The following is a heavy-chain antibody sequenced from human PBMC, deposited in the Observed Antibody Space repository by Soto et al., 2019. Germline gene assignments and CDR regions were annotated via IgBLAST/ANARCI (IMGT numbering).Heavy chain of an antibody. CDR3: ARKSFDAPLVFDY. J-gene: IGHJ4*02. CDR1: GGSISSVNW. D-gene: IGHD3-9*01. Sequence: PSETLSLTCAVSGGSISSVNWWTWVRQPPGKGLEWIGEIYHSGSTNYNPSLKSRVTISIDISKSQFSLRLTSVTAADTAVYYCARKSFDAPLVFDYWGQGTLVTVSS. V-gene: IGHV4-4*02. CDR2: IYHSGST.